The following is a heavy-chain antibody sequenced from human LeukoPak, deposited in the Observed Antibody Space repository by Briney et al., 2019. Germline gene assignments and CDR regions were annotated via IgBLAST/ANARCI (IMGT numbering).Heavy chain of an antibody. CDR2: INPNSGGT. V-gene: IGHV1-2*02. D-gene: IGHD4-17*01. CDR3: ARSDRYGDYGFDY. CDR1: GYTFTGYY. Sequence: ASVKVSCKASGYTFTGYYMHWVRQAPGQGLEWMGWINPNSGGTNYAQKFQGRVTMTRDTSISTAYMELSRLRSDDTAVYYCARSDRYGDYGFDYWGQGTLVTVSS. J-gene: IGHJ4*02.